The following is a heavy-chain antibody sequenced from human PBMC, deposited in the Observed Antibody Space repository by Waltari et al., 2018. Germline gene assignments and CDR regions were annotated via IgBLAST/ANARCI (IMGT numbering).Heavy chain of an antibody. CDR2: INHSGST. Sequence: QVQLQQWGAGLLKPSETLSLTCAVYGGSFSGYYWRWIRQPPGKGLEWIGEINHSGSTNYNPSLKSRVTISVDTSKNQFSLKLSSVTAADTAVYYCATRQAKTYYYDSSGYYFPYWGQGTLVTVSS. CDR3: ATRQAKTYYYDSSGYYFPY. V-gene: IGHV4-34*01. D-gene: IGHD3-22*01. J-gene: IGHJ4*02. CDR1: GGSFSGYY.